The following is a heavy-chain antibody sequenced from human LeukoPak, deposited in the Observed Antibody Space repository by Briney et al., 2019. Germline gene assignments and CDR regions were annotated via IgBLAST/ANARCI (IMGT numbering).Heavy chain of an antibody. CDR2: IYYSEST. CDR3: AKKYSYGSIDS. Sequence: SETLSLTCTVSGGSITSSNYYWGWIRPPPGKGLEWIGTIYYSESTYSNPSLKSRVTISVDTSKSHFSLRLSSVTAADTAVYYCAKKYSYGSIDSWGQGTLVTVSS. D-gene: IGHD5-18*01. V-gene: IGHV4-39*01. CDR1: GGSITSSNYY. J-gene: IGHJ4*02.